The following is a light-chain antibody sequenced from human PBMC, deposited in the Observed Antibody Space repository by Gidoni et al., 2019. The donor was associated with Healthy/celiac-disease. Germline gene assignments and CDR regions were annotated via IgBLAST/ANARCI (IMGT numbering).Light chain of an antibody. CDR3: QQRSNWPLT. V-gene: IGKV3-11*01. CDR1: QSGSSD. CDR2: DAY. Sequence: DIVLSHSPATLSLYPGERATLSCRASQSGSSDLAWYQQKPGQAPRLLIYDAYNRATVIPARFSGSGSGTDFTLTISSLEPEDFAVYYCQQRSNWPLTFXGXTKVEIK. J-gene: IGKJ4*02.